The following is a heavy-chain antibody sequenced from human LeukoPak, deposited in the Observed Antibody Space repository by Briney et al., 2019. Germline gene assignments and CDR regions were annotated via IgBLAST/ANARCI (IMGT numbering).Heavy chain of an antibody. J-gene: IGHJ4*02. CDR1: GFTFDDYA. CDR3: AKGGDYYDSSGGFDY. CDR2: ISWNSGSI. D-gene: IGHD3-22*01. Sequence: GGSLRLSCAASGFTFDDYAMHWVRQAPGKGLEWVPGISWNSGSIGYADSVKGRFTISRDNAKNSVYLQMNSLRAEDMALSYCAKGGDYYDSSGGFDYWGQGTLVTVSS. V-gene: IGHV3-9*03.